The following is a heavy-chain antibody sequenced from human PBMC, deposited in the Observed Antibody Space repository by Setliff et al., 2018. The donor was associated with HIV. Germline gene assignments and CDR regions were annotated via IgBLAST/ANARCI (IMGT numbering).Heavy chain of an antibody. CDR2: ISYDGNNM. CDR1: GFTFSSYA. V-gene: IGHV3-30*04. J-gene: IGHJ4*02. Sequence: GGSLRLSCEASGFTFSSYAMHWVRQAPGKGLDWVAAISYDGNNMYYADSVKGRFPISRDNSKNTLYLQMNSLRAEDTAVYYCARGGPDFWSGYIDYWGQGTLVTVSS. D-gene: IGHD3-3*01. CDR3: ARGGPDFWSGYIDY.